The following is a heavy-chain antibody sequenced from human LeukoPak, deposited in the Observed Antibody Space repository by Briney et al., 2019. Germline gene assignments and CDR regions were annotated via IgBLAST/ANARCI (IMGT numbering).Heavy chain of an antibody. D-gene: IGHD5-18*01. CDR3: AKDFVDTAMVTFIDY. CDR2: ISYDGSNK. Sequence: PGGSLRLSCAASGFTFSSYAMHWVRQAPGKGLEWVAVISYDGSNKYYADSVKGRFTISRDNSKNTLYLQMNSLRAEDTAVYYCAKDFVDTAMVTFIDYWGQGTLVTVSS. CDR1: GFTFSSYA. V-gene: IGHV3-30*04. J-gene: IGHJ4*02.